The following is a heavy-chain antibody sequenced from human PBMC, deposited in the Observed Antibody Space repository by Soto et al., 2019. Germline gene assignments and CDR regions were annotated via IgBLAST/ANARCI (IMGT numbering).Heavy chain of an antibody. CDR3: ATSQKGYNWNYFDH. D-gene: IGHD1-20*01. CDR2: VFYTGFT. Sequence: PSETLSLTCTVSGGSINSANYYWGWLRQSPGKGPEWIGSVFYTGFTSYNPSLESRVSVSVDTSKNQFSLKVSGVSAADTAVYYCATSQKGYNWNYFDHWGQGALVTVSS. J-gene: IGHJ4*02. CDR1: GGSINSANYY. V-gene: IGHV4-39*01.